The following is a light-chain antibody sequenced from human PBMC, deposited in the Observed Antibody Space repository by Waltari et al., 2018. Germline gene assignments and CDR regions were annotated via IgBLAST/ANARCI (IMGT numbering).Light chain of an antibody. Sequence: QAVLTQPSSLSASPGASASLTCTLRRGIDVGTYRIYWYQQQPGSPPHYLLRYRSDSDKQQGSGVPSRFSGSKDASANAGILLISGLQSDDEADYYCMIWDSSAWVFGGGTKLTVL. CDR1: RGIDVGTYR. CDR2: YRSDSDK. CDR3: MIWDSSAWV. V-gene: IGLV5-45*03. J-gene: IGLJ3*02.